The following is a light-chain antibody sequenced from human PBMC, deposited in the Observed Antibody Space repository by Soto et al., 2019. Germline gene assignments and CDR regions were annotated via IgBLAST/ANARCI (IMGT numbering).Light chain of an antibody. Sequence: EIVLTQSPGTPSLSPGERATLTCRASQDVRSFFLAWYQQKPGQAPRLLIYGASSRATGVPDRFSGSGSGTDFILTISRLEPEDFAVYYCQQYANSLTFGGGTKVDIK. CDR2: GAS. J-gene: IGKJ4*01. CDR1: QDVRSFF. CDR3: QQYANSLT. V-gene: IGKV3-20*01.